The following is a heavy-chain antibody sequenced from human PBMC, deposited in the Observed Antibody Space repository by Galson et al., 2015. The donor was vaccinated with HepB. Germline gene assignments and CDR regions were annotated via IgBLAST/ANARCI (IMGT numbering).Heavy chain of an antibody. CDR1: GFTFNNAW. D-gene: IGHD4-17*01. V-gene: IGHV3-15*01. J-gene: IGHJ4*02. CDR2: IRGDGGTT. Sequence: SLRLSCAASGFTFNNAWMTWVRQAPGKGLEWVGRIRGDGGTTDYAAPVRGRFTISRDDSKNTLFLQMSSLKTEDTAVYYCVTYLSGRALRGTSDYWGQGTLVTVSS. CDR3: VTYLSGRALRGTSDY.